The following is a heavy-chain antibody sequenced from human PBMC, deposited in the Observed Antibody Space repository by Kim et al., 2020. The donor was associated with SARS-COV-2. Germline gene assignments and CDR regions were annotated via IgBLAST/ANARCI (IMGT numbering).Heavy chain of an antibody. CDR3: AQRYRHSSGLDV. Sequence: ASVKVSCKSSGYTFTNYFIHWVRQAPGQTLEWMGWINAANGNTKYSQRFQGGVTITRDTSANTAYMELSSLRSDDTAVYYCAQRYRHSSGLDVWGQGTTVTVSS. CDR2: INAANGNT. D-gene: IGHD3-22*01. V-gene: IGHV1-3*01. J-gene: IGHJ6*02. CDR1: GYTFTNYF.